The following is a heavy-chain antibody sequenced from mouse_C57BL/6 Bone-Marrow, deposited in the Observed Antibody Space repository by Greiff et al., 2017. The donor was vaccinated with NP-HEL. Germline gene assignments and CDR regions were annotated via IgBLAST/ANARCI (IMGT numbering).Heavy chain of an antibody. D-gene: IGHD1-1*01. CDR3: ARSGHYGSSFCYWYFDV. Sequence: QVQLQQSGPELVKPGASVKISCKASGYAFSSSWMNWVKQRPGKGLEWIGRIYPGDGDTNYNGKFKGKATLTADKSSSTAYMQLSSLTSEDSAVYCCARSGHYGSSFCYWYFDVWGTGTTVTVSS. V-gene: IGHV1-82*01. J-gene: IGHJ1*03. CDR1: GYAFSSSW. CDR2: IYPGDGDT.